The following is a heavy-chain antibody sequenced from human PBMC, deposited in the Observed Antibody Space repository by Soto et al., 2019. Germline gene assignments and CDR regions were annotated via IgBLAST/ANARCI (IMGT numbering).Heavy chain of an antibody. CDR1: GVIFNSHA. J-gene: IGHJ4*02. CDR2: ISAVFNTP. V-gene: IGHV1-69*06. CDR3: ARGETYLPQTFKF. D-gene: IGHD1-26*01. Sequence: GASVKVSCKASGVIFNSHAISWVRQAPGQGLEWIGGISAVFNTPSYAQKFQGRVTITADKTTTTVYMEMNGLRSDDTALYYCARGETYLPQTFKFWGQGTPVTSPQ.